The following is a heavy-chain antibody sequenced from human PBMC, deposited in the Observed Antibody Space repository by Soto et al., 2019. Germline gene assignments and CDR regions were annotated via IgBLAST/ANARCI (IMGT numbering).Heavy chain of an antibody. CDR1: GFSLTTSGVG. CDR3: ARILTATGGHFDS. J-gene: IGHJ4*02. Sequence: GPTLVNPTQTLTLTCSFSGFSLTTSGVGVGWVRQSPEKTLEWLALIFWDDDKRYSPSLRSRLTIAKDTSKNQVVLTLTNVEPVDTATYYCARILTATGGHFDSWGQGALVTVSS. CDR2: IFWDDDK. V-gene: IGHV2-5*02. D-gene: IGHD2-8*02.